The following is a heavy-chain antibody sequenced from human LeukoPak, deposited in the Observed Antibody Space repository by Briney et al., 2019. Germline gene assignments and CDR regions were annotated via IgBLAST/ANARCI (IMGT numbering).Heavy chain of an antibody. CDR2: ISNHGTT. CDR1: GFSVSTNY. V-gene: IGHV3-66*03. J-gene: IGHJ2*01. Sequence: GGSLRLSCAASGFSVSTNYMSWVRQAPGMGLECVSVISNHGTTYYADSVKGRFTISRDNSKNTLYLQMNSLRAEDTAVYYCAKDGSYFTMVRASGYFDLWGRGTLVTVSS. D-gene: IGHD3-10*01. CDR3: AKDGSYFTMVRASGYFDL.